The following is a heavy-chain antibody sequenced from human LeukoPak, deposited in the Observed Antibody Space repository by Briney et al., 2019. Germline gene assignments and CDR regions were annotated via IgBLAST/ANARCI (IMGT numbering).Heavy chain of an antibody. V-gene: IGHV3-23*01. CDR2: ISVSGGTT. D-gene: IGHD6-13*01. CDR1: GLTFSSYA. CDR3: AKDHLPYSSSWYVAFEI. Sequence: GGSLRLSCAASGLTFSSYAMSWVRQAPGKGLEWVSFISVSGGTTYYADSVKGRFTISRDNSKNTLYLQMNSLRAEDTALYYCAKDHLPYSSSWYVAFEIWGQGTMVTVSS. J-gene: IGHJ3*02.